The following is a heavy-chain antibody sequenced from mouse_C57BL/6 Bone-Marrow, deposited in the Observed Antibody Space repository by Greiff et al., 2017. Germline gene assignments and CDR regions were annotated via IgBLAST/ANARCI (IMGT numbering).Heavy chain of an antibody. CDR1: GYTFTSYW. CDR2: INPSNGGT. V-gene: IGHV1-53*01. CDR3: ASTPYYGSSYWYCDV. D-gene: IGHD1-1*01. J-gene: IGHJ1*03. Sequence: QVQLQQPGPELVKPGASVKLSCKASGYTFTSYWMHWVKQRPGKGLEWIGNINPSNGGTNYNEKFKSKATLTVDKSSSTAYMQLSSLTSEDSAVYSCASTPYYGSSYWYCDVWGTGTTVTVSS.